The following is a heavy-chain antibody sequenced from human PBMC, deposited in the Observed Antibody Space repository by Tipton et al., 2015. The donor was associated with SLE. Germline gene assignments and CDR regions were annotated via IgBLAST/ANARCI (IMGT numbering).Heavy chain of an antibody. V-gene: IGHV3-23*03. CDR3: AKDLGYSSSLDY. CDR1: GFTFSSYA. J-gene: IGHJ4*02. CDR2: IYSGGST. Sequence: GSLRLSFAASGFTFSSYAMSWVRQAPGKGLEWVSVIYSGGSTYYADSVKGRFTISRDNSKNTLYLQMNSLRAEDTAVYYCAKDLGYSSSLDYWGQGTLVTVSS. D-gene: IGHD6-13*01.